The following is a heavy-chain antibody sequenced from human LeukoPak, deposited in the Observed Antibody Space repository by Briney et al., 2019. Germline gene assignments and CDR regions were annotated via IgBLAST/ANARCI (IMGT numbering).Heavy chain of an antibody. CDR2: IYYSGST. D-gene: IGHD1-26*01. Sequence: SETLSLTCTVSGGSISSSSYYWGWIRQPPGKVLEWIGSIYYSGSTYYNPSLKSRVTISVDTSKNQFSLKLSSVTAADTAVYYCARDLSGSYSDFDYWGQGTLVTVSS. CDR1: GGSISSSSYY. V-gene: IGHV4-39*07. J-gene: IGHJ4*02. CDR3: ARDLSGSYSDFDY.